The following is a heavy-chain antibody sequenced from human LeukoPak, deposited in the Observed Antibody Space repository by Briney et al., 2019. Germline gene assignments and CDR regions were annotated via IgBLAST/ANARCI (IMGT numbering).Heavy chain of an antibody. CDR1: GYTFTGYY. J-gene: IGHJ4*02. CDR2: INPNSGGT. CDR3: ATGGVVPAVAIHY. Sequence: EASVKVSCKASGYTFTGYYMHWVRQAPGQGLEWMGWINPNSGGTNYAQKFQGWVTMTRDTSISTAYMELSRLRSDDTAVYYCATGGVVPAVAIHYWGQGTLVTVSS. V-gene: IGHV1-2*04. D-gene: IGHD2-2*01.